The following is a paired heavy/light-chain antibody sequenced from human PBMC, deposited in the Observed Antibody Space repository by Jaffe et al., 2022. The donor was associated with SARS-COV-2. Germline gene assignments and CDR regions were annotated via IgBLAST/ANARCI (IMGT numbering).Light chain of an antibody. CDR1: QSVTND. J-gene: IGKJ4*01. CDR2: RAT. V-gene: IGKV3D-15*01. Sequence: EIVLTQSPATLSVSPGDRATLSCRASQSVTNDLAWYQHKPGQAPRLLIFRATIRATGIPARFSGSGSGTDFTLTISSLQSEDFAVYYCQQYTIWPLSFGGGTKVEIK. CDR3: QQYTIWPLS.
Heavy chain of an antibody. CDR3: ARGRSDWSLDAFDI. V-gene: IGHV3-74*03. CDR1: GFTFSASW. J-gene: IGHJ3*02. D-gene: IGHD3-9*01. Sequence: QLVESGGGLVQPGGSLRLSCTASGFTFSASWMHWVRQSPGTGLVSVSRIRSDGSTTSYVDSVKGRFTISRDNAKNTLFLQMDSLRAEDTAVYYCARGRSDWSLDAFDIWGQGTLVTVSS. CDR2: IRSDGSTT.